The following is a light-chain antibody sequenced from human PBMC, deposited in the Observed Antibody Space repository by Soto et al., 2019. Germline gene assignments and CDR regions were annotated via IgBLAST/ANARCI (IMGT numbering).Light chain of an antibody. J-gene: IGKJ2*01. CDR2: DAS. Sequence: EIVLTQSPATLPLSPGERATLSCRASQSVSSYLAWYQQKPGQAPRLLIYDASNRATGIPARFSGSGSGTDFTLTISSLEPEDFAVYYCPQRSNWPRTFGQGTKLEIK. CDR3: PQRSNWPRT. CDR1: QSVSSY. V-gene: IGKV3-11*01.